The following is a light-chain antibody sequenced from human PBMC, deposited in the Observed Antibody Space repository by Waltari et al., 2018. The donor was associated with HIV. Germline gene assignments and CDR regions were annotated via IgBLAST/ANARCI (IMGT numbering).Light chain of an antibody. V-gene: IGLV1-51*01. CDR2: DNE. J-gene: IGLJ1*01. CDR1: NSNLGNHF. Sequence: QSILTQSPSVSAAPGQKLPVSCSGHNSNLGNHFVSRYQQVPGRAPRLLIYDNEKRPSGIPERFSAFKAGVSATLVIAGLQIVDEADYYCGTWDSSLSLYVFGPGTTVAVL. CDR3: GTWDSSLSLYV.